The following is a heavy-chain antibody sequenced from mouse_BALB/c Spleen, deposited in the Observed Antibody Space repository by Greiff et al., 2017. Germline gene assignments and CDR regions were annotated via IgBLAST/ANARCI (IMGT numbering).Heavy chain of an antibody. CDR3: ARSRYGNYYYAMDY. Sequence: QVQLQQSGPELVKPGASVRISCKASGYTFTSYYIHWVKQRPGQGLEWIGWIYPGNVNTKYNEKFKGKATLTADKSSSTAYMQLSSLTSEDSAVYFCARSRYGNYYYAMDYWGQGTSVTVSS. CDR2: IYPGNVNT. J-gene: IGHJ4*01. V-gene: IGHV1S56*01. CDR1: GYTFTSYY. D-gene: IGHD2-10*02.